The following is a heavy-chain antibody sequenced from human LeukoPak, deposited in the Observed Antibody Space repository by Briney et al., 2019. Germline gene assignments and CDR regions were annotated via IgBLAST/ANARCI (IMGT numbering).Heavy chain of an antibody. CDR1: GFTFRSYS. V-gene: IGHV3-48*04. J-gene: IGHJ2*01. CDR3: ARGVDYYYGSGSYYTNWYFDL. D-gene: IGHD3-10*01. CDR2: ISSSGSTI. Sequence: PGGSLRLSCAASGFTFRSYSMHWVRQAPGKGLEWVSYISSSGSTIYYADSVKGRFTISRDNAKNSLYLQMNSLRAEDTALYHCARGVDYYYGSGSYYTNWYFDLWGRGTLVTVSS.